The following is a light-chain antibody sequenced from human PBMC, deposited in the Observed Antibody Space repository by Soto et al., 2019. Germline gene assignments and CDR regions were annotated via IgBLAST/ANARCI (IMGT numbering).Light chain of an antibody. CDR2: GSS. Sequence: VVVTQSPGTLSLSPGERATLSCRASQSFSSGSLAWYQQKPGQAPRLLIYGSSIRGTGIPDRFSGSGSGTDFTLTINRLEPEDFAVYYCQHYDDSPPWTFGQGTKVEIK. CDR1: QSFSSGS. V-gene: IGKV3-20*01. J-gene: IGKJ1*01. CDR3: QHYDDSPPWT.